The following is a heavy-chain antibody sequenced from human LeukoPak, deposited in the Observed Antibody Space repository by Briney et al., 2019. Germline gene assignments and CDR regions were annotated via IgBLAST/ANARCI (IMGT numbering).Heavy chain of an antibody. CDR2: IYYSGST. J-gene: IGHJ4*02. V-gene: IGHV4-39*01. Sequence: SETLSHTCTVSGGSISSSSYYWGWIRQPPGKGLEWIGSIYYSGSTYYNPSLKSRVTISVDTSKNQFSLKLSSVTAADTAVYYCASHYYYDSSGYYYPFDYWGQGTLATVSS. D-gene: IGHD3-22*01. CDR3: ASHYYYDSSGYYYPFDY. CDR1: GGSISSSSYY.